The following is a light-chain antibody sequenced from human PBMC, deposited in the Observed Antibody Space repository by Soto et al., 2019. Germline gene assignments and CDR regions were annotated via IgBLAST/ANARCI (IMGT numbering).Light chain of an antibody. CDR1: QTIGTF. J-gene: IGKJ1*01. V-gene: IGKV1-39*01. CDR2: SAS. Sequence: DIQVTQSPSSLSASVGGSVTITCRTSQTIGTFLNWYQQKPGKVPNLLISSASSLHTGVPSRFSASGSGTDFTLTISSLQPEDFATYYCQQSYLRWTFGQGTKVDIK. CDR3: QQSYLRWT.